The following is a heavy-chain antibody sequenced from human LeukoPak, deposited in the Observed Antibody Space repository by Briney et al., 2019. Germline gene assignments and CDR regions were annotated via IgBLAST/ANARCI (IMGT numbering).Heavy chain of an antibody. CDR1: GFTFNIYA. V-gene: IGHV3-23*01. Sequence: PGGSLRLLCAASGFTFNIYAMNWVRQASGKGLEWVSTISGSGSSTYYADSVKGRFTISRDNSKNTLYLQMNSLRAEDTAVYFCAKDQHGYDKPIDYWGQGNLVPVSS. CDR3: AKDQHGYDKPIDY. CDR2: ISGSGSST. D-gene: IGHD5-12*01. J-gene: IGHJ4*02.